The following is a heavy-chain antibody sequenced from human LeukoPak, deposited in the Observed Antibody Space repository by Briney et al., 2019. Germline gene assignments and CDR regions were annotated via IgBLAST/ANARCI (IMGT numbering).Heavy chain of an antibody. CDR1: GYTFTELS. V-gene: IGHV1-24*01. CDR3: AAGLVGALIDY. D-gene: IGHD1-26*01. Sequence: ASVKVSCKVSGYTFTELSMHWVRQTPGKGLEWLGGFVLEDGETIYAQKFKGRVTMTEDTSTDTAYMELSSLRSEDTAVYYCAAGLVGALIDYWGQGTLVTVSS. J-gene: IGHJ4*02. CDR2: FVLEDGET.